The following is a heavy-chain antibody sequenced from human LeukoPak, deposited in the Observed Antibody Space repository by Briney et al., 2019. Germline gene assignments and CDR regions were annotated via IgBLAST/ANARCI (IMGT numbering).Heavy chain of an antibody. CDR1: GFSVSSSY. V-gene: IGHV3-53*01. J-gene: IGHJ4*02. CDR2: IYRDGKT. CDR3: ARRGDGGRSFDY. D-gene: IGHD4-23*01. Sequence: GGSLRLSCAAPGFSVSSSYMNWVRQAPGKGLEWVSIIYRDGKTYYADYVKGRFTISRDSSKNTLYLQMNSLRAEDTAVYYCARRGDGGRSFDYWGQGTLVTVSS.